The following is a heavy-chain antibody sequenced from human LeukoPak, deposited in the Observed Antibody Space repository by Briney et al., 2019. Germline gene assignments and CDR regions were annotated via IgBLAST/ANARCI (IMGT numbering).Heavy chain of an antibody. V-gene: IGHV4-4*07. J-gene: IGHJ5*02. CDR3: ARGCIAAAGMRKYNWFDP. CDR2: IYTSGST. CDR1: GGSISSYY. Sequence: SETLSLTCTVSGGSISSYYWSWIRQPAGKGLEWIGRIYTSGSTNYNPSLKSRVTMSVDTSKNQFSLKLSSVTAADTAVYYCARGCIAAAGMRKYNWFDPWGQGTLVTVSS. D-gene: IGHD6-13*01.